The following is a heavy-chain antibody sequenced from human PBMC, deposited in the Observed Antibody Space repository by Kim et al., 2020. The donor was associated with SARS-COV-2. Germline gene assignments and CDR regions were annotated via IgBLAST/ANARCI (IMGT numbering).Heavy chain of an antibody. V-gene: IGHV3-13*01. CDR1: GFAFSTYD. Sequence: GGSLRLSCAASGFAFSTYDMHWVRQVLGKGLEWVSGIDTNGETYYPGSVKGRFTVSREDAKNSLFLQINDLRPGDTAVYYCARGLLGEYFGLDVWGQGTTVTVSS. CDR2: IDTNGET. D-gene: IGHD3-10*01. CDR3: ARGLLGEYFGLDV. J-gene: IGHJ6*02.